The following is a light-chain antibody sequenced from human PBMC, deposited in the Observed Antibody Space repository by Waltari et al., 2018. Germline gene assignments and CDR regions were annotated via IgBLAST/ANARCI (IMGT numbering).Light chain of an antibody. CDR2: FNSDGSH. CDR3: QTGGHGTWV. Sequence: LVLTQSPSASASLGASVGLTCTLDSGHTCNLLAWHQQQPEKGPGDLMKFNSDGSHSKGDEIPARFSGSGSGAERYLTISNVQSEDEADYYCQTGGHGTWVFGGETKLTVL. J-gene: IGLJ3*02. V-gene: IGLV4-69*01. CDR1: SGHTCNL.